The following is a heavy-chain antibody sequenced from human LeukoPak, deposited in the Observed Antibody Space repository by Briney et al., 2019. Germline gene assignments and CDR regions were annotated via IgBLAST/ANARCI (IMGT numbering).Heavy chain of an antibody. D-gene: IGHD2-2*01. CDR1: GFAFSTYG. CDR3: ANVVTGYCSTTSCPFDS. Sequence: PGGSLRLSCAASGFAFSTYGMDWVRQAPGQGLEWVAYIRYDGSNKNYADSVKGRFTISRDNSKNTLYLQMSSLRAEDTAVYYCANVVTGYCSTTSCPFDSWGQGTLVTVSS. J-gene: IGHJ4*02. CDR2: IRYDGSNK. V-gene: IGHV3-30*02.